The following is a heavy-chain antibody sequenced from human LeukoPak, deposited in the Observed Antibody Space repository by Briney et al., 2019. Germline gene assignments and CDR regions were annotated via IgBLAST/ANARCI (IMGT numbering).Heavy chain of an antibody. CDR3: TRFRDGGIDFDY. CDR1: GFTFSGSA. V-gene: IGHV3-73*01. J-gene: IGHJ4*02. CDR2: IRSKSNSYAT. D-gene: IGHD4-23*01. Sequence: GGSLRLSCAASGFTFSGSAMHWVRQASGKGLEWVGRIRSKSNSYATAYAASVKGRFTISRDDSKNTAYPQMNSLKTEDTAVYYCTRFRDGGIDFDYWGQGTLVTVSS.